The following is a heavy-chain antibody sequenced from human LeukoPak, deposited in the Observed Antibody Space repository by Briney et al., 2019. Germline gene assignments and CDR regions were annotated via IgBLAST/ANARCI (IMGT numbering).Heavy chain of an antibody. D-gene: IGHD6-13*01. CDR1: GGSISSYSSY. CDR2: IYYSGST. J-gene: IGHJ4*02. Sequence: PSETLSLTCTVSGGSISSYSSYWGWVRQPPGKGLEWIGSIYYSGSTYYNSSLKSRVTISVDTSKSQFSLNLTSVTAADTAVYYCARHFSGAAAPLPFDYWGEGTLVTVSS. CDR3: ARHFSGAAAPLPFDY. V-gene: IGHV4-39*01.